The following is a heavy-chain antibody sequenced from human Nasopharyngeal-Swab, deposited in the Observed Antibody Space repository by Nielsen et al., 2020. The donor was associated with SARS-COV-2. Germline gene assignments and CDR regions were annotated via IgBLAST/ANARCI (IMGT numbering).Heavy chain of an antibody. CDR3: AREMCRGGIWNYYSYYKDV. CDR1: GGSISSSSYY. J-gene: IGHJ6*03. Sequence: SATLSLTCTVSGGSISSSSYYWGWIRQPPGTGLAWIGSIYYSGSTYYNPSLKSLVTISVDTSKNQFSLKLSSVTAADTAVSYCAREMCRGGIWNYYSYYKDVWGKGTTVTLSS. D-gene: IGHD3-10*01. CDR2: IYYSGST. V-gene: IGHV4-39*07.